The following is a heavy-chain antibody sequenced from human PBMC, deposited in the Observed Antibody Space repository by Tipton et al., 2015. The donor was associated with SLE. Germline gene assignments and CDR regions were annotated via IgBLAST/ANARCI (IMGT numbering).Heavy chain of an antibody. CDR1: GGSISSADYY. D-gene: IGHD1-26*01. J-gene: IGHJ4*02. Sequence: TLSLTCTVSGGSISSADYYWSWIRQHPGKGLEWIGYIYYTMSAYYNPSLKSRVIISLDTSKNHFSLKLSSVTAADTAVYYCAGGSRSPVYYWGQGTLVTVSS. CDR2: IYYTMSA. V-gene: IGHV4-31*03. CDR3: AGGSRSPVYY.